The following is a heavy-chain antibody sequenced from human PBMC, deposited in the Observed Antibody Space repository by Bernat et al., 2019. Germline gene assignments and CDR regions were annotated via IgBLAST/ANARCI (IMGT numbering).Heavy chain of an antibody. J-gene: IGHJ4*02. D-gene: IGHD1-26*01. CDR1: GGSISSGGYY. CDR3: ARSEYRWSYSIDY. CDR2: IYYSGST. V-gene: IGHV4-31*03. Sequence: QVQLQESGPGLVKPSQTLSLTYTVSGGSISSGGYYWSWIRQHPGKGLEWIGYIYYSGSTYYNPSLKSRVTISVDTSKNQFSLKLSSVTAAETAVYYCARSEYRWSYSIDYWGQGTLVTVSS.